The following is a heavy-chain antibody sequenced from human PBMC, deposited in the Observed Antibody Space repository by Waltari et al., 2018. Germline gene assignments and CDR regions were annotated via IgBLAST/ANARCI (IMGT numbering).Heavy chain of an antibody. Sequence: QVQLQQWGAGLLKPSETLSLTCAVYGGSFSGYYWSWIRQPPGKGRAWIGEINHSGSTNYNPSLKSLVTISVDTSKNQFSLKLSSVTAADTAVYYCARLNYDFWSGYYTGKVWFDPWGQGTLVTVSS. V-gene: IGHV4-34*01. D-gene: IGHD3-3*01. CDR2: INHSGST. CDR3: ARLNYDFWSGYYTGKVWFDP. J-gene: IGHJ5*02. CDR1: GGSFSGYY.